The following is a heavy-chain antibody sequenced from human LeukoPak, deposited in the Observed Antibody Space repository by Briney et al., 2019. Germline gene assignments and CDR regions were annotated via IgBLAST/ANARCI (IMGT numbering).Heavy chain of an antibody. CDR3: AKGDSTVTTGPYYYGMDV. CDR1: GFSFSSYA. D-gene: IGHD4-17*01. Sequence: GGSLRLSCAASGFSFSSYAVSWVRQTPGKRPEWVSGISGSGGSTYYADSVKGRFTISRDNSKNTLYLQMNSLRAEDTAVYYCAKGDSTVTTGPYYYGMDVWGQGTTVTVSS. CDR2: ISGSGGST. V-gene: IGHV3-23*01. J-gene: IGHJ6*02.